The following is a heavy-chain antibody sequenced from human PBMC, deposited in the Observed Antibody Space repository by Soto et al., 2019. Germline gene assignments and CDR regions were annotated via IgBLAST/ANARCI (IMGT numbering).Heavy chain of an antibody. CDR3: VRAFVEAAMAFDY. V-gene: IGHV4-31*03. CDR1: GGSINNGVYF. D-gene: IGHD3-3*02. J-gene: IGHJ4*02. Sequence: QVQLQESAPGLVQPSQTLSLTCSVSGGSINNGVYFWSWIRQHPGKGLEWIGYVHASGSTYYNPSLKGRVAVSIDTFTTKFYLTLKSVTAPVTAVFYRVRAFVEAAMAFDYCGPGTLITVSS. CDR2: VHASGST.